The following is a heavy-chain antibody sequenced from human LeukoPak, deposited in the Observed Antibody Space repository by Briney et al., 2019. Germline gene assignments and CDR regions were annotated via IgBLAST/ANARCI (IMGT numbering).Heavy chain of an antibody. CDR3: AGGIRDDYNYVDF. CDR2: IYYSGST. J-gene: IGHJ4*02. V-gene: IGHV4-59*01. D-gene: IGHD5-24*01. CDR1: GGSISSYY. Sequence: SETLSLTCTVSGGSISSYYWSWIRQPPGKGLEWIGYIYYSGSTNYNPSLKSRVTISVDTSKNQFSLKLSSVTAADTAVYYCAGGIRDDYNYVDFWGQGTLVTVSS.